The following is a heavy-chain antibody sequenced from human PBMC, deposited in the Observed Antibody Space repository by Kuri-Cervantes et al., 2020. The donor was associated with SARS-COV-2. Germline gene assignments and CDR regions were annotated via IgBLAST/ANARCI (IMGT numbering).Heavy chain of an antibody. D-gene: IGHD3-22*01. Sequence: GESLKISCAASGFTFSSYWMSWVRQAPGKGLEWVANIKQDGSEKYYVDSVKGRFTISRDNAKNSLYLQMNSLRAEDTAVYYCARDSSYYYDSSGYYPDYWGQGTLVTVSS. J-gene: IGHJ4*02. CDR3: ARDSSYYYDSSGYYPDY. V-gene: IGHV3-7*01. CDR2: IKQDGSEK. CDR1: GFTFSSYW.